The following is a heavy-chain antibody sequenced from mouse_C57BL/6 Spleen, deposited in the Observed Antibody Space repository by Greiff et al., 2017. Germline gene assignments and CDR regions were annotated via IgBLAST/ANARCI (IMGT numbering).Heavy chain of an antibody. D-gene: IGHD1-1*01. V-gene: IGHV3-8*01. J-gene: IGHJ1*03. CDR1: GYSITSDY. CDR3: ARYGTTVVATDWYFDV. Sequence: EVKLMESGSGLAKPSQTLSLTCSVTGYSITSDYWNWIRKFPGNKLEYMGYISYSGSTYYNPSLKSRISITRDTSKNQYYLQLNSVTTEDTATYYCARYGTTVVATDWYFDVWGTGTTVTVSS. CDR2: ISYSGST.